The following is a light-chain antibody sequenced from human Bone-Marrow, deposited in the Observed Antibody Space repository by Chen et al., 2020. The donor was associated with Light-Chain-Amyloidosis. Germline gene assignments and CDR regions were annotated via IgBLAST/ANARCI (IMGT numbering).Light chain of an antibody. J-gene: IGLJ3*02. CDR3: QVWDRSSDRPV. V-gene: IGLV3-21*02. Sequence: SYVLTQPSSVSGAPGQTATTACGGNNIGATSVHWYQQTPGQAPLLVVYDDRDRPAGIPERLSGSNSGNKATLTISRVEAGDEADYYCQVWDRSSDRPVFGGGTKLTVL. CDR2: DDR. CDR1: NIGATS.